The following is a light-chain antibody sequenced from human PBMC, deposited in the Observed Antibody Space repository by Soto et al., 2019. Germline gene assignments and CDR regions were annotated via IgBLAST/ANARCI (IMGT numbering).Light chain of an antibody. CDR3: QQYIHGYT. CDR1: HSVSTS. CDR2: SAS. Sequence: EVVMTQSPATLSVFPGERVTLSCRASHSVSTSLAWYQQKPGQAPRLLIYSASTRATGIPARFSGSGSGTDFTLTINSLESEDFAVYYCQQYIHGYTFGQGTKLEIK. J-gene: IGKJ2*01. V-gene: IGKV3-15*01.